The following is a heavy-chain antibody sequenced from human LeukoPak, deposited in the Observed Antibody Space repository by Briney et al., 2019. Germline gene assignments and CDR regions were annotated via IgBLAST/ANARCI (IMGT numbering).Heavy chain of an antibody. V-gene: IGHV4-59*02. J-gene: IGHJ3*02. Sequence: SETLSLTCTVSDGSVSGFYWSWIRQPAGKGLEWIGYISYIGSTNYNPSLKSRVTISIDTSKNQFSLKLSSVTAADTAEYYCARDLVTVTKGFDIWGQGTMVSVSS. D-gene: IGHD4-17*01. CDR1: DGSVSGFY. CDR2: ISYIGST. CDR3: ARDLVTVTKGFDI.